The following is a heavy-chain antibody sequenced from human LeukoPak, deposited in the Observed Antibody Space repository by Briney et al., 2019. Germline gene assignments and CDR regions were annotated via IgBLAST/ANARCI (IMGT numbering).Heavy chain of an antibody. CDR2: IWYDGSNK. D-gene: IGHD2-15*01. CDR1: GFTFSSYG. CDR3: AKEGARGYCSGGSCRRYFDY. Sequence: GGSLRLSCAASGFTFSSYGMHWVRQAPGKGLGWVAVIWYDGSNKYYADSVKGRFTISRDNSKNTLYLQMNSLRAEDTAVYYCAKEGARGYCSGGSCRRYFDYWGQGTLVTVSS. J-gene: IGHJ4*02. V-gene: IGHV3-30*02.